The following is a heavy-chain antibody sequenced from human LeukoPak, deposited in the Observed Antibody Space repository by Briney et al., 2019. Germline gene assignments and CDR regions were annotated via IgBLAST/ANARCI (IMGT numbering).Heavy chain of an antibody. CDR3: ARYPPVDYDFWSGYYYYYYGMDV. V-gene: IGHV1-46*01. D-gene: IGHD3-3*01. Sequence: ASVKVSCKASGYTFTSYYMHWVRQAPGQGLEWMGIINPSGGSTSYAQKFQGRVTMTRDTSTSTVYMELSSLRSEDTAVYYCARYPPVDYDFWSGYYYYYYGMDVWGQGTTVTVSS. CDR1: GYTFTSYY. J-gene: IGHJ6*02. CDR2: INPSGGST.